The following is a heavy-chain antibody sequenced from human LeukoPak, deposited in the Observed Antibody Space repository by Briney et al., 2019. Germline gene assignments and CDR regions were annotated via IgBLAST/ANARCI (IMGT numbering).Heavy chain of an antibody. V-gene: IGHV3-21*06. J-gene: IGHJ4*02. Sequence: GGSLRLSCAASGFTFSRNWMNWARQAPGKGLEWVSSIDSSGGYIFYADSVKGRFIISRDNAKDSRYLQMNSLRVEDTAVYYCLRGDRRDYWGQGTLVTVSS. CDR2: IDSSGGYI. CDR1: GFTFSRNW. CDR3: LRGDRRDY.